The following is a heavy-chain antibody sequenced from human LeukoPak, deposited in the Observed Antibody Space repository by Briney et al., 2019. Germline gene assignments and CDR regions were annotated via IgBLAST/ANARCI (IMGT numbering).Heavy chain of an antibody. J-gene: IGHJ3*02. CDR2: IYPGDSDT. D-gene: IGHD3-22*01. V-gene: IGHV5-51*01. Sequence: GESLKISCKGSGYSFTSYWIGWVRQMPGKGLEWMGIIYPGDSDTRYSPSFQGQVTISADKSISTAYLQWSSLKASDTVMYYCARETYYYDSSGYIPSPDAFDIWGQGTMVTVSS. CDR1: GYSFTSYW. CDR3: ARETYYYDSSGYIPSPDAFDI.